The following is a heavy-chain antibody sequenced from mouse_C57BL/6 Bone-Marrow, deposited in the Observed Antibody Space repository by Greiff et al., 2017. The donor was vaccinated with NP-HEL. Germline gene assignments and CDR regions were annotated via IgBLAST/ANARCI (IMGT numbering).Heavy chain of an antibody. Sequence: VQGVESGPGLVAPSQSLSITCTVSGFSLTSYAISWVRQPPGQGLEWLGVIWTGGGTNYNSALKSRLSISKDNSKSQVFLKMNSLQTDDTARGYCARREVGGFAYWGQGTLVTVSA. D-gene: IGHD1-1*01. CDR1: GFSLTSYA. V-gene: IGHV2-9-1*01. J-gene: IGHJ3*01. CDR3: ARREVGGFAY. CDR2: IWTGGGT.